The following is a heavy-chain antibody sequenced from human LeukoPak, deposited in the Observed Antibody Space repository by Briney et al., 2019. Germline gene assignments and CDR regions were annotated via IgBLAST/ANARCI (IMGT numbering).Heavy chain of an antibody. CDR2: IIPIFGTA. CDR3: ARDPLGCSSTSCYTSLAGMDV. Sequence: SVKVSCKDSGGIFSSYAISWVRQAPGQGLEWMGGIIPIFGTANYAQKFQGRVTITADESTSTAYMELSSLRSEDTAVYYCARDPLGCSSTSCYTSLAGMDVWGQGTTVTVSS. CDR1: GGIFSSYA. D-gene: IGHD2-2*02. V-gene: IGHV1-69*13. J-gene: IGHJ6*02.